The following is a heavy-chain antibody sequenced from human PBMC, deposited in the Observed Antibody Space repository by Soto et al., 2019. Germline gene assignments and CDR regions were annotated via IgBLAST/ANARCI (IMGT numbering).Heavy chain of an antibody. CDR2: INSDGSST. V-gene: IGHV3-74*01. Sequence: GGSLRLSCAASGFTFSSYWMHWVRQAPGKGLVWVSRINSDGSSTSYADSVKGRFTISRDNAKNTLYLQMNSLRAEDTAVYYCARADTDPPRGYSGYDFFDPWGQGTLVTVSS. CDR3: ARADTDPPRGYSGYDFFDP. J-gene: IGHJ5*02. CDR1: GFTFSSYW. D-gene: IGHD5-12*01.